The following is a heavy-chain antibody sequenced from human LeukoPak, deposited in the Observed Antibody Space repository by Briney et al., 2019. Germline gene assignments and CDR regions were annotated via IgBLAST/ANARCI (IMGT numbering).Heavy chain of an antibody. J-gene: IGHJ4*02. V-gene: IGHV3-7*01. CDR2: IKQDGSEK. D-gene: IGHD2-15*01. Sequence: GGSLRLSCAASGFTFSSYWMSWVRQAPGKGLEWVAIIKQDGSEKYYVDSVKGRFTISRDNAKNTLYLQMNSLRAEDTAVYYCARDRGYCSGGSCYFYFDYWGQGTLVTVSS. CDR1: GFTFSSYW. CDR3: ARDRGYCSGGSCYFYFDY.